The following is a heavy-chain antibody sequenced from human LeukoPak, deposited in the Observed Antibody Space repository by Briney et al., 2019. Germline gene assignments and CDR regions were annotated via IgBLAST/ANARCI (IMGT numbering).Heavy chain of an antibody. Sequence: SETLSLTCTVSGGSISSYYWSWIRQPPGKGLEWIGYIYYSGSTNYNPSLKSRVTISVDTSKYQFSLKLSSVTAADTAVYYRARIPYDFWSGYHYFDYWGQGTLVTVSS. V-gene: IGHV4-59*01. CDR1: GGSISSYY. CDR3: ARIPYDFWSGYHYFDY. D-gene: IGHD3-3*01. J-gene: IGHJ4*02. CDR2: IYYSGST.